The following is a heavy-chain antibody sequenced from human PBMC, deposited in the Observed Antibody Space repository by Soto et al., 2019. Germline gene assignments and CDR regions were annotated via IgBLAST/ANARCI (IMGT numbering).Heavy chain of an antibody. J-gene: IGHJ3*02. D-gene: IGHD3-22*01. Sequence: QVQLQQGGAGLLKPSETLSLTCAVYGGSFSGYYWSWIRQPPGKGLEWVGEINHSGSTNYNPSLKSPVTISVATSNNQFSLKLSSVTAADTAVYYCARGPKYYYDSSGYYYYAFDIWGQGTMVTVSS. CDR3: ARGPKYYYDSSGYYYYAFDI. CDR2: INHSGST. V-gene: IGHV4-34*01. CDR1: GGSFSGYY.